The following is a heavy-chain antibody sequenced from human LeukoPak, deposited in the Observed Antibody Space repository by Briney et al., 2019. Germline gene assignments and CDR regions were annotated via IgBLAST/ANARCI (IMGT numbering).Heavy chain of an antibody. CDR3: ASSSSGWYYFDY. V-gene: IGHV1-69*01. D-gene: IGHD6-19*01. CDR1: GGTFSSYA. CDR2: IIPIFGTA. J-gene: IGHJ4*02. Sequence: ASVKVSCKASGGTFSSYAISWVRQAPGQGLEWMGGIIPIFGTANYAQKFQGRVTITADESTSTAYMELSSLRSEDTAVYYCASSSSGWYYFDYWGQRTLVTVSS.